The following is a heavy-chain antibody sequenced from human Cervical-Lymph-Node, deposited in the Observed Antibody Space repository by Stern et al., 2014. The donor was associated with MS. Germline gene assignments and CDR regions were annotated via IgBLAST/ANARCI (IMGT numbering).Heavy chain of an antibody. J-gene: IGHJ4*02. D-gene: IGHD3-9*01. V-gene: IGHV4-59*01. CDR2: IYYSGST. Sequence: QLQLQESGPGLVKPSETLFLTCSVSGGSITSYYWSWIRQPPGKGLEWIGYIYYSGSTNYNPSLKSRVTISVDTSKNQFSLKLSPVTAADTAVYYCARATDILTGHYPYYFDYWGQGTLVTVSS. CDR3: ARATDILTGHYPYYFDY. CDR1: GGSITSYY.